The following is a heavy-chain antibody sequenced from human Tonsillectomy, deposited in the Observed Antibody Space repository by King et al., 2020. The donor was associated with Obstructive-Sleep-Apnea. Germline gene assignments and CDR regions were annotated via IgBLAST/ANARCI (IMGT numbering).Heavy chain of an antibody. V-gene: IGHV3-48*04. CDR2: IGPWSDT. Sequence: VQLVESGGGLVQPGGSLRLSCAASRFSFSQYSLNWVRQAPGKGLEWISYIGPWSDTYYSDSVKGRFPISRDNAKNSVYLHMNDLRAEDTAVYYCARDSSWVFDFWGQGTLVTVSS. D-gene: IGHD3-16*01. J-gene: IGHJ4*02. CDR3: ARDSSWVFDF. CDR1: RFSFSQYS.